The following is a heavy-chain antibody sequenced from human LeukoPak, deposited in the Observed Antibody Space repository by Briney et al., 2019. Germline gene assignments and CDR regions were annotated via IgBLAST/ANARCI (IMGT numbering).Heavy chain of an antibody. D-gene: IGHD3-16*02. Sequence: ASVKVSCKASGYTFTSYGISWVRQAPGQGLEWMGWISAYNGNTNYAQKLQGRVAMTTDTSTSTPYMELRSLRSDDTAVYYCVRLHYVWGSYRRYYFDYWGQGTLVTVSS. V-gene: IGHV1-18*01. J-gene: IGHJ4*02. CDR3: VRLHYVWGSYRRYYFDY. CDR2: ISAYNGNT. CDR1: GYTFTSYG.